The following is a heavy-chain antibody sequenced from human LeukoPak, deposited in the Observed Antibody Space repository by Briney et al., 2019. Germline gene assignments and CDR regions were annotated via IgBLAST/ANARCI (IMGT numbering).Heavy chain of an antibody. V-gene: IGHV3-23*01. CDR2: LSGSGVST. CDR1: GFTFSSYE. Sequence: GGSLRLSCAASGFTFSSYEMNWVRQAPGKGLEWVSGLSGSGVSTYFADSVKGRFTIFRDNSKNTLYLQMNSLRAEDTALYYCAKTKGEYTYSQFDYWGQGTLVTVSS. CDR3: AKTKGEYTYSQFDY. J-gene: IGHJ4*02. D-gene: IGHD5-18*01.